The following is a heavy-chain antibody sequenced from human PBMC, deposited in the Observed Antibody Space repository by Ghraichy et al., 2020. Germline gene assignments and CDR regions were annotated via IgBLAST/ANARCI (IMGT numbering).Heavy chain of an antibody. Sequence: GGSLRLSCAASGFTFSSYAMHWVRQAPGKGLEWVAVISYDGSNKYYADSVKGRFTISRDNSKNTLYLQMNSLRAEDTAVYYCASGHSSSDEALDYWGQGTLVTVSS. V-gene: IGHV3-30-3*01. CDR2: ISYDGSNK. J-gene: IGHJ4*02. CDR3: ASGHSSSDEALDY. CDR1: GFTFSSYA. D-gene: IGHD6-13*01.